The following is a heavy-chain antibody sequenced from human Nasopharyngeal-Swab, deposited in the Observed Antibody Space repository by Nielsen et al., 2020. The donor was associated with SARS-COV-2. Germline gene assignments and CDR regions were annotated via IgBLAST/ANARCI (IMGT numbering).Heavy chain of an antibody. CDR3: ASFLGGRYAFDI. V-gene: IGHV4-4*02. CDR1: GGSISSSNW. D-gene: IGHD4-23*01. J-gene: IGHJ3*02. CDR2: IYHSEST. Sequence: SETLSLTCAVSGGSISSSNWWSWVRQPPGKGLEWIGEIYHSESTNYNPSLKSRVTISVDKSKNQFSLKLSSVTAADTAVYYCASFLGGRYAFDIWGQGTMVTVSS.